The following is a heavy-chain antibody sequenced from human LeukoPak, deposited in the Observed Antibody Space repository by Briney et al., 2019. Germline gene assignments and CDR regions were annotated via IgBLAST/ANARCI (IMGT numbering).Heavy chain of an antibody. Sequence: GESLKISCKGSGYSFTSYWIGWVRQMPGKGLEWMGIIYPGDSDTRYSPSFQGQVTISADKSISTAYLQWSSLKASDTAMYYCARALGGCSGGSCYYYYGMDVWGQGTTVTVSS. CDR2: IYPGDSDT. V-gene: IGHV5-51*01. J-gene: IGHJ6*02. D-gene: IGHD2-15*01. CDR3: ARALGGCSGGSCYYYYGMDV. CDR1: GYSFTSYW.